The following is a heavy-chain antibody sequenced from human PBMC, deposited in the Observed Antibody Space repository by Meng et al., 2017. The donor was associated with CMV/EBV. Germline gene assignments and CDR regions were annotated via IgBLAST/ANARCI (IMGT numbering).Heavy chain of an antibody. D-gene: IGHD3-3*01. J-gene: IGHJ6*02. CDR3: AREIGDFWSGPGGMDV. V-gene: IGHV3-20*04. Sequence: GGSLRLSCAASGFTFDAYGMSWVRQAPGKGLEWVSGINWNGGSTGYADSVKGRFTISRDNAKNSLYLQMNSLRAEDKALYYCAREIGDFWSGPGGMDVWGQGTTVTVSS. CDR2: INWNGGST. CDR1: GFTFDAYG.